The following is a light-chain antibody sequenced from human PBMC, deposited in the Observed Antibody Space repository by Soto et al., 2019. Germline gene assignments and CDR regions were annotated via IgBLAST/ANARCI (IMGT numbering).Light chain of an antibody. CDR1: QRISTN. CDR3: QQSYTTPYT. J-gene: IGKJ2*01. CDR2: GAS. V-gene: IGKV1-39*01. Sequence: DTPMTQSPSSLSASLGDRVTITCRASQRISTNLNWYQQKPGKAPKLLIYGASSLQTGVPSTFTGSGSGTDFTLSISSLQPEDFATYYCQQSYTTPYTFGQGTKLEIK.